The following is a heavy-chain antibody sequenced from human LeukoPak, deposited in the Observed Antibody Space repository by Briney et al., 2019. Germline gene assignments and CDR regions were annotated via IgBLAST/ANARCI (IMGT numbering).Heavy chain of an antibody. CDR1: GGTFSSYA. Sequence: SMKVSCKASGGTFSSYAISWVRQAPGQGLEWMGRIIPIFGIANYAQKFQGRVTITADKSTSTAYMELSSLRSEDTAVYYCARAVTLGNLYYFDYWGQGTLVTVSS. J-gene: IGHJ4*02. CDR2: IIPIFGIA. V-gene: IGHV1-69*04. CDR3: ARAVTLGNLYYFDY. D-gene: IGHD3-16*01.